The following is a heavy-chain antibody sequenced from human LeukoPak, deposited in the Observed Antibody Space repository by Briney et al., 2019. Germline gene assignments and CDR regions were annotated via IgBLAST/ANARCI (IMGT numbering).Heavy chain of an antibody. D-gene: IGHD3-10*01. Sequence: GASVKVSCKASGYTFTGYYMHWVRQAPGQGLEWMGWINPNSGGTNYAQKFQGRVTMTRDTSITTAYMELTSMRSEDTAVYYCARDLFYSVSGTYYNVGRFSNYWGQGTLVTVSS. CDR2: INPNSGGT. CDR1: GYTFTGYY. V-gene: IGHV1-2*02. CDR3: ARDLFYSVSGTYYNVGRFSNY. J-gene: IGHJ4*02.